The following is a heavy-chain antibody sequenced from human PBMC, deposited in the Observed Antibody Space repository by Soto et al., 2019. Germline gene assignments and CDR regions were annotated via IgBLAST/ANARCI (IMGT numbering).Heavy chain of an antibody. V-gene: IGHV4-59*11. Sequence: PSETLSLTCTVSGGPIGSHYWSWIRQSPGKGLEWIGYIYYSGTTTYNPSLKSRVTISVDTSKNQFSLKLSSVTAEDTAVYYCASGDCTISSCYASFDFWGQGTLVTVSS. CDR1: GGPIGSHY. J-gene: IGHJ4*02. D-gene: IGHD2-2*01. CDR3: ASGDCTISSCYASFDF. CDR2: IYYSGTT.